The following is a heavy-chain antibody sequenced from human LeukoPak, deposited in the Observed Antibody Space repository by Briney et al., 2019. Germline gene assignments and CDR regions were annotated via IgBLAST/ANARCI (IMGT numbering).Heavy chain of an antibody. J-gene: IGHJ6*03. Sequence: SETLSLTCAVYGGSFSGYYWSWIRQPPGKGLEWIGEINHSGSTNYNPSHKSRVTISVDTSKNQFSLKLSSVTAADTAVYYCARGLGSSSPKRHRYMDVWGKGTTVTVSS. CDR3: ARGLGSSSPKRHRYMDV. D-gene: IGHD6-13*01. CDR1: GGSFSGYY. CDR2: INHSGST. V-gene: IGHV4-34*01.